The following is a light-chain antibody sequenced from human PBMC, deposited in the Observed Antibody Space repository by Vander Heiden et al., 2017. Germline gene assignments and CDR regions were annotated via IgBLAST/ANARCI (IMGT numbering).Light chain of an antibody. CDR1: QGIRND. J-gene: IGKJ2*01. CDR2: AAS. V-gene: IGKV1-17*01. CDR3: RQHNGYPLT. Sequence: DIQMPQSPSSLSASVGDRVTITCRASQGIRNDLSWYQQKPGKAPKRLISAASNLQGGVPSRFSGSGSGTEFTLTISSLQPEDFATYYCRQHNGYPLTFGQGTKLEIK.